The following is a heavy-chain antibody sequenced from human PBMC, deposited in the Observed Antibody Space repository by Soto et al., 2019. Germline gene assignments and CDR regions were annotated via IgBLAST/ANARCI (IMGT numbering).Heavy chain of an antibody. CDR3: AKGQELELNTYYYYYYYMDV. D-gene: IGHD1-7*01. CDR2: ISGSGGST. CDR1: EFTFSSYA. V-gene: IGHV3-23*01. Sequence: GGSLRLSCAASEFTFSSYAMSWVRQAQGRGLEWVSAISGSGGSTYYADSVKGRFTISRDNSKNTLYLQMNNLPAEDTAVYYCAKGQELELNTYYYYYYYMDVWGKGTTVTVSS. J-gene: IGHJ6*03.